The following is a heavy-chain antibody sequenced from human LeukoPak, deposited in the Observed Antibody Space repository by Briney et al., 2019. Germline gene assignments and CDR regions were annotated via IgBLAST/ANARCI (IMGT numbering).Heavy chain of an antibody. CDR2: ISYDGSNK. Sequence: PGGSQRLSCAASGFTFSNYGMHWVRQAPGKGLEWVAVISYDGSNKSYADSVKGRFTISRDNSKNTLYLQMNSLRAEDTAVYYCAKDSGYSYGYEVRYYYYYYYMDVWGKGTTVTVSS. D-gene: IGHD5-18*01. V-gene: IGHV3-30*18. CDR1: GFTFSNYG. J-gene: IGHJ6*03. CDR3: AKDSGYSYGYEVRYYYYYYYMDV.